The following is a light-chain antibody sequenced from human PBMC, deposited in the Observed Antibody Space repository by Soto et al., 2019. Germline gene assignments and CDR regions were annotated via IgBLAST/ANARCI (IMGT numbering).Light chain of an antibody. J-gene: IGKJ1*01. CDR1: QGIGKG. Sequence: MTQYPSSLSDNIGDRVTITCRASQGIGKGLAWYQQKPGKVPTVLIYAASTLQSGVPSRFSGSGSGTDFTLTICSLQPDDVATYYCQVYASAPWGFGQGTKVDIK. CDR3: QVYASAPWG. V-gene: IGKV1-27*01. CDR2: AAS.